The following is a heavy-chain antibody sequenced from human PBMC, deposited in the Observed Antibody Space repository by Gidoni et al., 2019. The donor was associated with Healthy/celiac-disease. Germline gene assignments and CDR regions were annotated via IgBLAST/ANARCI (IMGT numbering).Heavy chain of an antibody. CDR2: IKSKTDGGTT. J-gene: IGHJ5*02. V-gene: IGHV3-15*01. CDR1: GFTFSNAW. CDR3: TTEGVPATNWFDP. D-gene: IGHD2-2*01. Sequence: EVQLVESGGGLVKPGGSLRLSCAASGFTFSNAWMSWVRQAPGKGLEGVGRIKSKTDGGTTDYAAPVKGRFTISRDDSKNTLYLQMNSLKTEDTAVYYCTTEGVPATNWFDPWGQGTLVTVSS.